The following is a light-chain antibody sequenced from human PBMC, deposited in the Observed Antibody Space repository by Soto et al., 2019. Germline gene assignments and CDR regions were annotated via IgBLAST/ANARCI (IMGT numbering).Light chain of an antibody. J-gene: IGLJ2*01. CDR1: SGHSTYI. CDR3: ETWDTNVVV. Sequence: QPVLTQSSSASASLGSSVKLTCTLSSGHSTYIIAWHQQQPGKAPRYLMKLEGSGSYNKGSGIPDRFSGSSSGADRYLTSSNLQFEDEADYYCETWDTNVVVFGGGTQLTVL. V-gene: IGLV4-60*02. CDR2: LEGSGSY.